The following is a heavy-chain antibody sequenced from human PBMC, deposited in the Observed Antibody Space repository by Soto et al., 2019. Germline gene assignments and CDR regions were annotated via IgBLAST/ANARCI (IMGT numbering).Heavy chain of an antibody. Sequence: QVQLQESGPGLVKPSGTLSLTCAVSGDSISSSYWWTWVRRPPGKGLEWIGEIHHSGSTNYNPSLKSRVTTPXXXSXXQFSLNLSSVTAADTAVYYCARIDYGSGSYYNFDYWGQGTLVTVSS. V-gene: IGHV4-4*02. CDR3: ARIDYGSGSYYNFDY. CDR2: IHHSGST. CDR1: GDSISSSYW. J-gene: IGHJ4*02. D-gene: IGHD3-10*01.